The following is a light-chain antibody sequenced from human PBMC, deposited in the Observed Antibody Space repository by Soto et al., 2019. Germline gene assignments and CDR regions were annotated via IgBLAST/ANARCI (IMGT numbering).Light chain of an antibody. J-gene: IGLJ1*01. V-gene: IGLV3-21*04. CDR3: QVWDSRSDHYV. Sequence: SYELTQPPSVSVAPGKTARITCGGNNIGSKSVHWYQQKPGQAPVLVIYYDSDRPSGIPERFSGSNSGNTATLTISRVEAGDEADYDCQVWDSRSDHYVFGTGTKLTV. CDR1: NIGSKS. CDR2: YDS.